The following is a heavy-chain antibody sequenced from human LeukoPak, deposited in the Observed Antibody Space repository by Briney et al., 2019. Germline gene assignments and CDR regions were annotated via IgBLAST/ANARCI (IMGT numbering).Heavy chain of an antibody. CDR3: AKSSSWDIVVVVAAT. CDR1: GFTFDDYA. D-gene: IGHD2-15*01. Sequence: GGSLRLSCAASGFTFDDYAMHWVRQAPGKGLEWVSGISWNSGSIGYADSVKGRFTISRDNAKNSLYLQMNSLRAEDTALYYCAKSSSWDIVVVVAATWGQGTLVTVSS. V-gene: IGHV3-9*01. CDR2: ISWNSGSI. J-gene: IGHJ5*02.